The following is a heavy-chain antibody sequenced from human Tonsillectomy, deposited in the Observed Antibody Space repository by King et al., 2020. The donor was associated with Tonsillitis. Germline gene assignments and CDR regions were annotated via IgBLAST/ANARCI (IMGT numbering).Heavy chain of an antibody. Sequence: VQLVESGGGVVQPGRSLRLSCAASGFTFSSYGMHWVRQAPGKGLEWVAVISYDGSNKYYADSVKGRFTISRDNSKNTLYLQMNSLRAEDTAVYYCAKVEGGDYGSGSFDYWGQGTLVTVSS. V-gene: IGHV3-30*18. J-gene: IGHJ4*02. CDR2: ISYDGSNK. D-gene: IGHD3-10*01. CDR3: AKVEGGDYGSGSFDY. CDR1: GFTFSSYG.